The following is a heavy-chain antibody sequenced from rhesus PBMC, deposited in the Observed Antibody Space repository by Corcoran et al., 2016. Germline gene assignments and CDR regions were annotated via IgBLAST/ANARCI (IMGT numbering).Heavy chain of an antibody. V-gene: IGHV4-80*01. CDR1: GGSFSSYW. J-gene: IGHJ4*01. CDR3: ARVGRVVVVSATLRGYFDY. CDR2: INGNSGTT. Sequence: QVQLQESGPGLVKPSETLSLTCAVSGGSFSSYWWSWIRQPPGKVLEWIGEINGNSGTTNYNPSLKSRVTISKDASKNQFSLRLSSVTAADTAVYYCARVGRVVVVSATLRGYFDYWGQGVLVTVSS. D-gene: IGHD2-39*02.